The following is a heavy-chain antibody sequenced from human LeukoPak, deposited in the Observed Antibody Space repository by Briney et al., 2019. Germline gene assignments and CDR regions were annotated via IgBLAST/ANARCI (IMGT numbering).Heavy chain of an antibody. CDR3: ARDRWLYDFWSGFDY. CDR1: GFSFSSYG. CDR2: ISSNGGST. J-gene: IGHJ4*02. Sequence: SGGSLRLSCAASGFSFSSYGMHWVRQAPGKGLEYVLAISSNGGSTYYADSVKGRFTISRDNSKNTLYLQMGSLRLEDMAVYYCARDRWLYDFWSGFDYWGQGTLVTVSS. D-gene: IGHD3-3*01. V-gene: IGHV3-64*02.